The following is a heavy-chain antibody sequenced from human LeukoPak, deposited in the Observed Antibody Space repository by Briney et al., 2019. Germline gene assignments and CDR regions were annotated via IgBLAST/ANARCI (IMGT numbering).Heavy chain of an antibody. CDR2: IYYSGST. Sequence: SETLSLTCTVSGGSISSYYWSWIRQPPGKGLEWIGYIYYSGSTNYNPSLKSRVTISVDTSKSQFSLKLSSVTAADAAVYYCAGGSGSQFDYWGQGTLVTVSS. CDR3: AGGSGSQFDY. D-gene: IGHD3-10*01. CDR1: GGSISSYY. J-gene: IGHJ4*02. V-gene: IGHV4-59*08.